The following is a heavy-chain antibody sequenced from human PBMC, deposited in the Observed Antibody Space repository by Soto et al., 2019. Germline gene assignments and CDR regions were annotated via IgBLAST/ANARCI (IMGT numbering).Heavy chain of an antibody. CDR3: ARGKKTRYYYGMDV. V-gene: IGHV3-30*02. J-gene: IGHJ6*02. Sequence: GGSPRFSCAASGFTFSTYGKHWVRQAPGKGLEWVAGIRYDGSNQYYADSVKDQFTISRDNSKNTLYLQMNSLRAEDTAVYYCARGKKTRYYYGMDVWGQGTTVTVSS. CDR2: IRYDGSNQ. CDR1: GFTFSTYG.